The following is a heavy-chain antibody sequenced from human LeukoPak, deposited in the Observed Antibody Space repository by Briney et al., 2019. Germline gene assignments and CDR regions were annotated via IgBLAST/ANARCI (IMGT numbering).Heavy chain of an antibody. Sequence: KPSETLSLTCAVYGGSFSGYYWSWIRQPPGKGLEWIGEINHSGSTNYNPSLKSRVTISVDKSKNQFSLKLSSVTAADTAVYYCARDSGSYSAQNAFDIWGQGTMVTVSS. J-gene: IGHJ3*02. CDR3: ARDSGSYSAQNAFDI. V-gene: IGHV4-34*01. D-gene: IGHD1-26*01. CDR1: GGSFSGYY. CDR2: INHSGST.